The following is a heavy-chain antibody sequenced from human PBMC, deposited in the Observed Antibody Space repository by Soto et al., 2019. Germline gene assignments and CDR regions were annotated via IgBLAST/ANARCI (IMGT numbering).Heavy chain of an antibody. CDR3: ATELSIAAAGWDDAFDI. V-gene: IGHV3-30-3*01. D-gene: IGHD6-13*01. CDR2: ISYDGSNK. Sequence: PGGSLSLSCAASGFTFSSYAMHWVRQAPGKGLEWVAVISYDGSNKYYADSVKGRFTISRDNSKNTLYLQMNSLRAEDTAVYYCATELSIAAAGWDDAFDIWGQGTMVTVSS. J-gene: IGHJ3*02. CDR1: GFTFSSYA.